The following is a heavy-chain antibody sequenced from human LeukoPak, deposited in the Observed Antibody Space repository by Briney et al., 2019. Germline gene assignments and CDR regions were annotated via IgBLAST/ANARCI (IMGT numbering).Heavy chain of an antibody. CDR1: GYTFTGYY. CDR2: IIPILDIA. Sequence: GASVKVSCKASGYTFTGYYMHWVRQAPGQGLEWMGRIIPILDIANYAQKFQGRVTITADKSTSTAYMELSSLISEDTAVYYCARDPSGGYVPYFDYWGQGTLVTVSS. V-gene: IGHV1-69*04. J-gene: IGHJ4*02. CDR3: ARDPSGGYVPYFDY. D-gene: IGHD3-16*01.